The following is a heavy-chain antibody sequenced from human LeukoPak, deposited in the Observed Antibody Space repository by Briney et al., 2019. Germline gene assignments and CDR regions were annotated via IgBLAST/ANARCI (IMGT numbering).Heavy chain of an antibody. CDR3: AREQYGSDDALDI. CDR1: GFTFIVAG. D-gene: IGHD3-10*01. CDR2: IWYDGSNK. Sequence: GRSLRLSSAAPGFTFIVAGIQWGRQAPGKGLEWVAVIWYDGSNKYYADSVKGRFTVSRDNSKNTLDLKMSSLRAEDTAVYYCAREQYGSDDALDIWGQGTLVTVSS. J-gene: IGHJ3*02. V-gene: IGHV3-33*01.